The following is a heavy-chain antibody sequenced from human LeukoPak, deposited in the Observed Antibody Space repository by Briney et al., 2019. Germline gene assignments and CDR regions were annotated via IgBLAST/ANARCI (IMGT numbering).Heavy chain of an antibody. J-gene: IGHJ4*02. CDR3: ASDGSGSYYNGPYYFDY. D-gene: IGHD3-10*01. V-gene: IGHV3-30*03. CDR2: ISYDGSNK. Sequence: PGRSLRLSCAASGFTFSSYGMHWVRQAPGKGLEWVAVISYDGSNKYYADSVKGRFTISRDNAKNSLYLQMNSLRAEDTAVYYCASDGSGSYYNGPYYFDYWGQGTLVTVSS. CDR1: GFTFSSYG.